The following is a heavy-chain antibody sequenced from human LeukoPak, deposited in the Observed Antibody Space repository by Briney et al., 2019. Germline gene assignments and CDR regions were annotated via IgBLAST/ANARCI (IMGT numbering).Heavy chain of an antibody. D-gene: IGHD6-19*01. CDR2: MSGSGATA. CDR3: AKDNAQWPRVFDY. V-gene: IGHV3-23*01. Sequence: PGGSLRLSCAASGFRFSYYAMSWVRQAPEKGLEWVSGMSGSGATAYYADSVKGRFTISRDNSDNTVYLQMSNLSAEDTAVYYCAKDNAQWPRVFDYWGKGTLVTVSS. J-gene: IGHJ4*02. CDR1: GFRFSYYA.